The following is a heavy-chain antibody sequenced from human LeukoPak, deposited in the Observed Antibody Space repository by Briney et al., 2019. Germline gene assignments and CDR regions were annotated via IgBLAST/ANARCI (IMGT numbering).Heavy chain of an antibody. CDR2: INHSGST. D-gene: IGHD6-13*01. J-gene: IGHJ1*01. CDR1: GGSFSGYY. Sequence: PSETLSLTCAVYGGSFSGYYWSWIRQPPGKGLEWIGEINHSGSTNYNPSLKSRVTISVDTSKNQFSLKLSSVTAADTAVYYCVRGVPYSSPAGLYPYFQHWGQGTLVTVSS. CDR3: VRGVPYSSPAGLYPYFQH. V-gene: IGHV4-34*01.